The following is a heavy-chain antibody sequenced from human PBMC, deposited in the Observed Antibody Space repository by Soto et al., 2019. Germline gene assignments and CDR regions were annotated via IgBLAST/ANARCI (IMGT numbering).Heavy chain of an antibody. CDR2: IYYTGST. D-gene: IGHD6-19*01. J-gene: IGHJ4*02. CDR3: ARWRHWLDY. CDR1: GGSISNYY. V-gene: IGHV4-59*01. Sequence: QVQLQESGPGLVKPSETLSLTCTVSGGSISNYYWSWIRQPPGKGLEWIGYIYYTGSTNYNPSLKSRVAISVDTSENQFSLRLSSVTAADTASYYCARWRHWLDYWGQGTLVTVSS.